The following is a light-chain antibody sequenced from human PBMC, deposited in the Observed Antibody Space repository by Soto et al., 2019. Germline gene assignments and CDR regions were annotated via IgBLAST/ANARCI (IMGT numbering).Light chain of an antibody. CDR2: DAS. CDR3: QQSYNTPLT. V-gene: IGKV1-39*01. Sequence: MTQSPATLSVSPGERVTITCRASQTIGTYVNWYRQKSGAAPELLIYDASTLQSGVPSRFRGGASGTDFTLTISSLQLDDFATYYCQQSYNTPLTFGQGTKVDIK. CDR1: QTIGTY. J-gene: IGKJ1*01.